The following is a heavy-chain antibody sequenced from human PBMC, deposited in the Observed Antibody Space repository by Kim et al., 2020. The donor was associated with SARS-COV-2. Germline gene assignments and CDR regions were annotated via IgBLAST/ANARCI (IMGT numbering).Heavy chain of an antibody. CDR3: AKDRQIYYYYMDV. V-gene: IGHV3-43*01. J-gene: IGHJ6*03. Sequence: YADSVKGRFTTSRDNSKNSLYLQMNSLRTEDTALYYCAKDRQIYYYYMDVWGKGTTVTVSS.